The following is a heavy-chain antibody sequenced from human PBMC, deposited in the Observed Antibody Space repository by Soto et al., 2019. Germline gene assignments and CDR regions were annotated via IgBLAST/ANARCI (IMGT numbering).Heavy chain of an antibody. Sequence: QLQLQESGSGLVKPSQTLSLTCAVSGGSIISGGYSWSWIRQPPGKGLEWIGYIHHSGYTYCNPSLKSLVTISVDRSKNQFSLKLSSVPAADTAVYSCARAHYGDYGYGMDVWGQGTTVTVSS. CDR3: ARAHYGDYGYGMDV. J-gene: IGHJ6*02. CDR1: GGSIISGGYS. V-gene: IGHV4-30-2*01. D-gene: IGHD4-17*01. CDR2: IHHSGYT.